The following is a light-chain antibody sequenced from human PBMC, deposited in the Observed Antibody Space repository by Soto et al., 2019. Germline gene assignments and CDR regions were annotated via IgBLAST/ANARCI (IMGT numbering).Light chain of an antibody. CDR1: SSDIGAYEY. CDR2: NVN. CDR3: LSHTTSRTYV. J-gene: IGLJ1*01. Sequence: QSVLTQPTSVSGSRGQSITISCSGTSSDIGAYEYVSWYQQHPGKPPKLMIYNVNNRPSGVSYRFSGSKSGNTASLTISRLQTEDEADYYCLSHTTSRTYVFGPGTKVTVL. V-gene: IGLV2-14*03.